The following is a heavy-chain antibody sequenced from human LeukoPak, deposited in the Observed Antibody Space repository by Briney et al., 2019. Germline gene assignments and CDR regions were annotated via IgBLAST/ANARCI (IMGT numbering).Heavy chain of an antibody. CDR2: ISSSSSYI. J-gene: IGHJ6*03. CDR3: ARLGSSSWDYYYYYMDV. V-gene: IGHV3-21*01. Sequence: PGGSLRLSCAASGFTFSSYAMSWVRQAPGKGLEWVSSISSSSSYICYADSVKGRFTISRDNAKNSLYLQMNSLRAEDTAVYYCARLGSSSWDYYYYYMDVWGKGTTVTVSS. CDR1: GFTFSSYA. D-gene: IGHD6-13*01.